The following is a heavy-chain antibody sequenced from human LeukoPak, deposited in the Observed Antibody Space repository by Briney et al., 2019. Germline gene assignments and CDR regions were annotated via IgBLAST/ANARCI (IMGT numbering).Heavy chain of an antibody. V-gene: IGHV1-8*01. J-gene: IGHJ5*02. D-gene: IGHD5-12*01. CDR1: GYTFTSYD. Sequence: ASVKVSCKASGYTFTSYDINWVRQATRQGLEWMGWMNPNSGNTGYAQKFQGRVTMTRNTSISTAYMELSSLRSEDTAVYYCARTLYSGYDWDHNWFGPWGQGTLVTVSS. CDR3: ARTLYSGYDWDHNWFGP. CDR2: MNPNSGNT.